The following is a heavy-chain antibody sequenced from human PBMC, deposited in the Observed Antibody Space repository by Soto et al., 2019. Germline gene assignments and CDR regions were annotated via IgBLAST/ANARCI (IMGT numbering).Heavy chain of an antibody. J-gene: IGHJ6*02. V-gene: IGHV3-21*01. D-gene: IGHD1-1*01. CDR3: ARVTPGNNLYYFSGLDF. Sequence: EVQLVESGGGLVKPGGSLRLSCAASGFNFNSYTINWVRQAPGKRLEWLSSISSSGYIFSTDSVRGRFTISRDNSKNTLYLQMNTLRPEDTGVYYCARVTPGNNLYYFSGLDFWGQGTSVTVSS. CDR1: GFNFNSYT. CDR2: ISSSGYI.